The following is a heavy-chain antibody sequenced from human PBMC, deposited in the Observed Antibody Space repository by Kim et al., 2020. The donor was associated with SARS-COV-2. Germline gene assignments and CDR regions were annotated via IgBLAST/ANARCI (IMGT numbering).Heavy chain of an antibody. CDR1: GGSFSGYY. CDR2: INHSGST. Sequence: ETLSLTCAVYGGSFSGYYWSWIRQPPGKGLEWIGEINHSGSTNYNPSLKSRVTISVDTSKNQFSLKLSSVTAADTAVYYCASVFVDTEADYWGQGTLVTVSS. D-gene: IGHD5-18*01. J-gene: IGHJ4*02. V-gene: IGHV4-34*01. CDR3: ASVFVDTEADY.